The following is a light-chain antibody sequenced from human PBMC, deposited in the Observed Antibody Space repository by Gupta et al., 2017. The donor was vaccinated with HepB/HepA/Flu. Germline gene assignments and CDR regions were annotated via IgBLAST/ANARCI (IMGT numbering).Light chain of an antibody. CDR1: SSDAGGYNY. Sequence: QSALTQPASVPGSPGQPITISCTGTSSDAGGYNYVSWYQQHPGKAPKLMIYDVSNRPSGVSNRFSGSKSGNTASLTISGLQAEDEADYYCSSYTSSSHVVFGGGTKLTVL. V-gene: IGLV2-14*01. CDR3: SSYTSSSHVV. J-gene: IGLJ2*01. CDR2: DVS.